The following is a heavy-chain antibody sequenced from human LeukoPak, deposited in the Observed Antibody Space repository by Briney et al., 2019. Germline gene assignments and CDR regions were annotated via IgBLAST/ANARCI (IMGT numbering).Heavy chain of an antibody. J-gene: IGHJ4*02. D-gene: IGHD2-15*01. Sequence: GGSLRLSCAASGFTFSSYWMSWVRQAPGKGLEWVANIKQDGSEKYYVDSVKGRFTLSRDDAKNSLYLQMNSLRAEDTAVYYCAGGRSHCSGGSCYPFFDYWGQGTLVTVSS. CDR1: GFTFSSYW. CDR2: IKQDGSEK. V-gene: IGHV3-7*04. CDR3: AGGRSHCSGGSCYPFFDY.